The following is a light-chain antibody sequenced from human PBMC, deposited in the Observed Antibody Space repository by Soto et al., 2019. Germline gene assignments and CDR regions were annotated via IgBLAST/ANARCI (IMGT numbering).Light chain of an antibody. CDR2: DVS. V-gene: IGLV2-14*01. Sequence: QSALTQPASVSGSPGQSITISCTGTSVDIGASNYVSWYQQFPDKAPKLIIYDVSDRPSGVSTRFSGSKSGNTASLTISGLQPEDEADYYCTSYRTYSGVFGTGTKVTVL. CDR1: SVDIGASNY. CDR3: TSYRTYSGV. J-gene: IGLJ1*01.